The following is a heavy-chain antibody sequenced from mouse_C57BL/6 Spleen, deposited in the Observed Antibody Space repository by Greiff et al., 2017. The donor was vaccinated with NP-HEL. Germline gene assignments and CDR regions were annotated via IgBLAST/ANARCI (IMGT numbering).Heavy chain of an antibody. CDR3: ARYDGYSDY. D-gene: IGHD2-3*01. Sequence: VQLQQSGPGLVQPSQSLSITCTVSGFSLTSYGVHWVRQSPGKGLEWLGVIWSGGSTDYNAAFISRLSISKDNSKSKVFFKMNSLQADDTAIYYCARYDGYSDYWGQGPTLTVSS. J-gene: IGHJ2*01. V-gene: IGHV2-2*01. CDR1: GFSLTSYG. CDR2: IWSGGST.